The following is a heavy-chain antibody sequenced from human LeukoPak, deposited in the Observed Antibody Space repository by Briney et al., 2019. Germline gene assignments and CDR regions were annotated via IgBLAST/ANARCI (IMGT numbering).Heavy chain of an antibody. J-gene: IGHJ4*02. CDR1: GYDFTTNY. V-gene: IGHV1-46*01. CDR2: INPSVSST. D-gene: IGHD2-15*01. CDR3: AKGYCTGASCYVLDS. Sequence: GASVKVSCKASGYDFTTNYIHWVRQAPGQGLEWMGTINPSVSSTTYGQRFRGRVTMTRDTSTATVYMDLGSLTSEDTAFYYCAKGYCTGASCYVLDSWGQGTLVTVSS.